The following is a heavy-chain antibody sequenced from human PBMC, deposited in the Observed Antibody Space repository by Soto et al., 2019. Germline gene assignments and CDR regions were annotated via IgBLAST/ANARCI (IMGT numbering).Heavy chain of an antibody. V-gene: IGHV3-33*01. CDR1: GFTFSNYG. CDR3: VREDSXSWGEELDY. CDR2: IWYNGSNK. J-gene: IGHJ4*02. D-gene: IGHD6-13*01. Sequence: QVQLVESGGGVVQPGRSLRLSCAASGFTFSNYGMHWVRQVPGKGLEWVAVIWYNGSNKYYAQSVKGRFTISRDNSKNTLYLQMNSLRAEDTAVYYCVREDSXSWGEELDYWGQGTLVTVSS.